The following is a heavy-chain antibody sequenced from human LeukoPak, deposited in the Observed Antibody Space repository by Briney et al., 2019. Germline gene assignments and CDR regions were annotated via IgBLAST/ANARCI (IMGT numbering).Heavy chain of an antibody. CDR1: GVSMSACY. Sequence: PSETLSLTCTVSGVSMSACYWMWIRQPPGKGLEWIGYIHYSGSTNYNPSLRSRVTISVDTSKNQFSLKLGAVTAADTAVYYCAGDYGGFEGVMDVWGQGITVTVSS. CDR2: IHYSGST. J-gene: IGHJ6*02. V-gene: IGHV4-59*08. D-gene: IGHD4-23*01. CDR3: AGDYGGFEGVMDV.